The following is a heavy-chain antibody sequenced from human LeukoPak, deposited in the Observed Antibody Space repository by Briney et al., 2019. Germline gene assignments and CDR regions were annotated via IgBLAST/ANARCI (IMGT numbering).Heavy chain of an antibody. D-gene: IGHD3-9*01. Sequence: GGSLRLSCAASGFTFSSYWMSWVRQAPGKGLEWVANIKQDGSEKYYVDSVKGRFTISRENAKNSLYLQMNSLRAEDTAVYYCARVASDRLELRYFDWLRRYYYYYMDVWGKGTTVTISS. CDR3: ARVASDRLELRYFDWLRRYYYYYMDV. J-gene: IGHJ6*03. CDR1: GFTFSSYW. CDR2: IKQDGSEK. V-gene: IGHV3-7*01.